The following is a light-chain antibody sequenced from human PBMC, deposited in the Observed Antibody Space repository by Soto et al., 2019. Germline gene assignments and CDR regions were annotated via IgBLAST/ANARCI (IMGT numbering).Light chain of an antibody. CDR2: GAS. CDR1: QSVSSD. Sequence: EIVMTQSAATLSVSTGERATLSCGASQSVSSDLAWYQQKPGQAPRLLIYGASTRATGIPARFSGSGSGTEFTPTISSLQSEDFAVYYCQQYNNWPPITFGQGTRLEIK. CDR3: QQYNNWPPIT. V-gene: IGKV3-15*01. J-gene: IGKJ5*01.